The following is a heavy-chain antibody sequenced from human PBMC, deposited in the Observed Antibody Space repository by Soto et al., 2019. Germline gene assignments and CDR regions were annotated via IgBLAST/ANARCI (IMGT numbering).Heavy chain of an antibody. D-gene: IGHD6-19*01. V-gene: IGHV6-1*01. Sequence: SQTLSLTFAISGDSVSSNSSAWNCIRQSPSRGLEWLGRTYYRSKWYNDYAVSVKSRITINPDTSKNQFSLRLNSVTPEDTAVYYCARAVAGALDYWGQETLVTVSS. CDR2: TYYRSKWYN. CDR3: ARAVAGALDY. CDR1: GDSVSSNSSA. J-gene: IGHJ4*02.